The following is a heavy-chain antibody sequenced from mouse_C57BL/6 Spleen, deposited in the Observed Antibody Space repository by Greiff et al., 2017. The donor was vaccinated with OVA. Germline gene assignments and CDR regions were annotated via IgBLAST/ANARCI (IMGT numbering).Heavy chain of an antibody. Sequence: EVQLVESGGGLVQPGGSMKLSCVASGFTFSNYWMNWVRQSPEKGLEWVAQIRLKSDNYATHYAESVKGRFTISRDDSKSSVYLQMNNLRAEDTGIYYCTKATQYYFDYWGQGTTLTVSS. J-gene: IGHJ2*01. CDR1: GFTFSNYW. D-gene: IGHD6-5*01. CDR2: IRLKSDNYAT. CDR3: TKATQYYFDY. V-gene: IGHV6-3*01.